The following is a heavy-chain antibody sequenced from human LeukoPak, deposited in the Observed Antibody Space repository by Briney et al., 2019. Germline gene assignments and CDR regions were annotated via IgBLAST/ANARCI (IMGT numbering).Heavy chain of an antibody. D-gene: IGHD3-3*01. CDR2: IKQDGSEK. Sequence: GSLRLSCAASGFTFSSYWMSWVRQAPGKGLEWVANIKQDGSEKYYVDSAKGRFTISRDNAKNSLYLQMNSLRAEDTAVYYCARVPRLGYYDFWSGYYRGPFDYWGQGTLVTVSS. V-gene: IGHV3-7*01. CDR1: GFTFSSYW. CDR3: ARVPRLGYYDFWSGYYRGPFDY. J-gene: IGHJ4*02.